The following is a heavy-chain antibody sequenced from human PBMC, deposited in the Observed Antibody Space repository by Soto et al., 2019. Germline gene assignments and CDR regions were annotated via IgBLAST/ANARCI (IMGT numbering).Heavy chain of an antibody. J-gene: IGHJ5*02. Sequence: ASVKVSCKASGGTFSSYAISWVRQAPGQGLEWMGGIIPIFGTANYAQKFQGRVTITADESTSTAYMELSSLRSEDTAVYYCARSLGYCSGGSCYSSWFDPWGQGTLVTVSS. D-gene: IGHD2-15*01. CDR1: GGTFSSYA. CDR2: IIPIFGTA. CDR3: ARSLGYCSGGSCYSSWFDP. V-gene: IGHV1-69*13.